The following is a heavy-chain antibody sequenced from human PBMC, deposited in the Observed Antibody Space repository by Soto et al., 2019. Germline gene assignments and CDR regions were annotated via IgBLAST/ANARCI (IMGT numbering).Heavy chain of an antibody. CDR3: AGDTYGTIVLMVGADFDI. CDR2: IRYYGSNR. V-gene: IGHV3-33*01. D-gene: IGHD2-8*01. J-gene: IGHJ3*02. CDR1: GFTFSSYG. Sequence: GGSLRLSCAASGFTFSSYGMHWVRQAPGKGLEWVAAIRYYGSNRYYADSVKGGFTISRDNSKNTLYLQMNSLRADDTAVYYCAGDTYGTIVLMVGADFDIWGQGTMVTVSS.